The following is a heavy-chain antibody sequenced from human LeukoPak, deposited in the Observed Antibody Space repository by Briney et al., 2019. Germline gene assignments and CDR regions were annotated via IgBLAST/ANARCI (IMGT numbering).Heavy chain of an antibody. V-gene: IGHV3-23*01. D-gene: IGHD1-26*01. CDR3: AKDYTKGVGATDY. Sequence: GGSLRLSCAASGFTFSVYVMSWGRQAPGKGLEWVSVISVPGGSTYYADSVKGRFTISRDNSKNTLYLQMNSLSAEDTAVYYCAKDYTKGVGATDYWGHGTLVTVSS. CDR2: ISVPGGST. CDR1: GFTFSVYV. J-gene: IGHJ4*01.